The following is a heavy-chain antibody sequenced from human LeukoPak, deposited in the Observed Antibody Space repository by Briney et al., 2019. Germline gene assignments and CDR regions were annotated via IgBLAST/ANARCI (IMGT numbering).Heavy chain of an antibody. CDR2: ISTSSSYI. V-gene: IGHV3-21*01. CDR3: ARRYGDYVGSFEY. D-gene: IGHD4-17*01. CDR1: GXTFSSYS. Sequence: GGSLRLSCAASGXTFSSYSMNWVRQAPGKGLEWVSSISTSSSYIYYADSVKGRFTISRDNAKNSLYLQMNSLRAEDTAVYYCARRYGDYVGSFEYWGQGTQVTVSS. J-gene: IGHJ4*02.